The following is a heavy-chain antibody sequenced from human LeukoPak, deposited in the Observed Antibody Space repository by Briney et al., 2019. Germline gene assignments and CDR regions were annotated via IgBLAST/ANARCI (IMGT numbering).Heavy chain of an antibody. J-gene: IGHJ4*02. CDR1: GGSISGYF. V-gene: IGHV4-59*08. D-gene: IGHD2-2*01. Sequence: SETLSLTCTVSGGSISGYFWSWIRQPPGKGLEWIGYIYYTGSTNYNPSLKSRVTISVDTSKNQFSLKLKSVTAADTAVYYCARRPASLEPNYFDSWGQGTLVTVSS. CDR3: ARRPASLEPNYFDS. CDR2: IYYTGST.